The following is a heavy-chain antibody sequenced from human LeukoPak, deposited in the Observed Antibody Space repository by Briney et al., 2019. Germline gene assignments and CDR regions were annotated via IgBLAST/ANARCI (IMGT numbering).Heavy chain of an antibody. V-gene: IGHV3-48*01. CDR2: ISSSSTTI. CDR3: ARGGFGELFSSDY. J-gene: IGHJ4*02. Sequence: GGSLRLSCAASGFTFSSYTMNWVRQAPGKGLDWVSYISSSSTTIYYADSVKGRFTISRDNAKNSLYLRMNSLRAEDTAVYYCARGGFGELFSSDYWGQGTLVTVSS. D-gene: IGHD3-10*01. CDR1: GFTFSSYT.